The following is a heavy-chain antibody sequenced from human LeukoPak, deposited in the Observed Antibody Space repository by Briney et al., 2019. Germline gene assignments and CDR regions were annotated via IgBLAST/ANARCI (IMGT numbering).Heavy chain of an antibody. V-gene: IGHV3-23*01. CDR2: ISGSGGST. J-gene: IGHJ6*02. Sequence: PGGSLRLSCAASGFTFSSYAMSWVRQAPRKGLEWVSAISGSGGSTYYADSVKGRFTISRDNSKNTLYLQMNSLRAEDTAVYYCAKDDEDSSGYIYYYGMDVWGQGTTVTVSS. D-gene: IGHD3-22*01. CDR1: GFTFSSYA. CDR3: AKDDEDSSGYIYYYGMDV.